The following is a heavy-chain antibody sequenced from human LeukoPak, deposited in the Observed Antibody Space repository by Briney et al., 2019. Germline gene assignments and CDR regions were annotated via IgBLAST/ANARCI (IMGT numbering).Heavy chain of an antibody. V-gene: IGHV3-9*01. CDR1: GFTFDDYA. J-gene: IGHJ4*02. CDR3: AKDTTPDGTGY. D-gene: IGHD3-10*01. Sequence: PGGSLKLSWAASGFTFDDYAMPWVRQAPGKGLDWVSGISWNSGSIGYADSVKGRFTISRDNAKNSLYLQMNSLRAEDTALYYCAKDTTPDGTGYWGQGTLVTVSS. CDR2: ISWNSGSI.